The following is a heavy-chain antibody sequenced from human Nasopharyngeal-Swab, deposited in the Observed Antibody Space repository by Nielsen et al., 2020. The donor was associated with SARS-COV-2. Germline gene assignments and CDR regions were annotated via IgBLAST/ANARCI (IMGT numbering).Heavy chain of an antibody. CDR1: GYSFTSYW. V-gene: IGHV5-51*01. D-gene: IGHD1-7*01. J-gene: IGHJ3*02. CDR2: IYPGDSGT. CDR3: ARLITGTKNAFDI. Sequence: KVSCKGSGYSFTSYWIGWVRQMPGKGLEWMGIIYPGDSGTRYSPSFQGQVTISADKSISTAYLQWSSLKASDTAMYYCARLITGTKNAFDIWGQGTMVTVSS.